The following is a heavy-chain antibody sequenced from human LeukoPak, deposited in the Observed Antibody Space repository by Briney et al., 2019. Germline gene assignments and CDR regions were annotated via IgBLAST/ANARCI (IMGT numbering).Heavy chain of an antibody. Sequence: PGGSLRLSCAGSGFTFSNYEMNWVRQAPGKGLERVSFISSSGSTEYYADSVKGRFTISRDNAKNSLYLQMNSLRAEDTAVYYCARDTVPIVVVTATGDAFDIWGQGTMVAVSS. CDR3: ARDTVPIVVVTATGDAFDI. J-gene: IGHJ3*02. D-gene: IGHD2-21*02. CDR1: GFTFSNYE. V-gene: IGHV3-48*03. CDR2: ISSSGSTE.